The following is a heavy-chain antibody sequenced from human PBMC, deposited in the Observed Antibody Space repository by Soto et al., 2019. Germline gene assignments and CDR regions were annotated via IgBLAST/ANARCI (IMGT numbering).Heavy chain of an antibody. J-gene: IGHJ6*02. CDR2: ISAYNGNT. CDR3: ARVGYYDILTGYYTYYYYGMDV. Sequence: ASVKVSCKASGYTFTSYGISWVRHAPGQGLEWMGWISAYNGNTNYAQKLRGRVTMTTDTSTSTAYMELRSLRSDDTAVYYCARVGYYDILTGYYTYYYYGMDVWDQGTTVTVSS. CDR1: GYTFTSYG. D-gene: IGHD3-9*01. V-gene: IGHV1-18*01.